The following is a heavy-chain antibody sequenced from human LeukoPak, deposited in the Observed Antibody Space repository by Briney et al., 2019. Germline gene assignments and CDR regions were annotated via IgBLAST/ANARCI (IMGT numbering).Heavy chain of an antibody. CDR1: GFTVSSNY. V-gene: IGHV3-53*01. D-gene: IGHD3-22*01. CDR2: IYSGGST. Sequence: GGSLRLSCAASGFTVSSNYMSWVRQVPGEGLEWVSVIYSGGSTYYADSVKGRFTISRDNSKNPLYFQMNSLRAEDTAVYYCARGAPSYYDTSMKAFDIWGQGTMVTVSS. CDR3: ARGAPSYYDTSMKAFDI. J-gene: IGHJ3*02.